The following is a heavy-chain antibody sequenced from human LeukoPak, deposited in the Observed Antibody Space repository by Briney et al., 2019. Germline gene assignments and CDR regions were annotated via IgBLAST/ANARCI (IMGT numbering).Heavy chain of an antibody. CDR2: ISGSGGST. V-gene: IGHV3-23*01. CDR3: AKDAVSDSGSYLRWFDP. J-gene: IGHJ5*02. CDR1: GFTFSSYA. D-gene: IGHD1-26*01. Sequence: GGSLRLSCAASGFTFSSYAMSWVRQAPGKGLEWVSAISGSGGSTYYADSVKGRFTISRDNSKNTLYLQMNSLRAEDTAVYYCAKDAVSDSGSYLRWFDPWGQGTLVTVSS.